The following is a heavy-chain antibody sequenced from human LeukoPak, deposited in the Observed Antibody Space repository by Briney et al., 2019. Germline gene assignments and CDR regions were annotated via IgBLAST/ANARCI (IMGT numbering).Heavy chain of an antibody. CDR3: ATDKSYSLPTSFDY. Sequence: GGSLRLSRAASGFTCSSYSMNWVRQAPGKGLEWVSSISSSSSYIYYADSVKGRFTISRDNAKNSLYLQMNSLRAEDTAVYYCATDKSYSLPTSFDYWGQGTLVTVSS. V-gene: IGHV3-21*01. CDR1: GFTCSSYS. J-gene: IGHJ4*02. CDR2: ISSSSSYI. D-gene: IGHD2-15*01.